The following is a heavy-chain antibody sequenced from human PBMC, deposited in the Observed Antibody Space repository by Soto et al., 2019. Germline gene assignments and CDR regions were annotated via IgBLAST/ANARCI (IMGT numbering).Heavy chain of an antibody. D-gene: IGHD3-22*01. V-gene: IGHV3-23*01. CDR1: GFTFSSYA. CDR3: AREGYYESNIKSDVGAFDI. CDR2: ISGSGGST. Sequence: PGGSLRLSCAASGFTFSSYAMSWVRQAPGKGLEWVSAISGSGGSTYYADSVKGRFTISRDNSKNTLYMQMDSLRAEDTAVYYCAREGYYESNIKSDVGAFDIWGQGTMVTVSS. J-gene: IGHJ3*02.